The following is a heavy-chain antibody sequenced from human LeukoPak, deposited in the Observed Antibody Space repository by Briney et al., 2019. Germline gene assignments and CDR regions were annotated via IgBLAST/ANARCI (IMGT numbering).Heavy chain of an antibody. V-gene: IGHV1-18*01. Sequence: GASVKVSCKASGYTFTSYGISWVRQAPGQGLEWMGWISAYNGNTNYAQKLQGRVTMTTDTSTSTAYMELRSLRSDDTAVYYCARGGWFGELNYYYYYMDVWGKGTTVTISS. CDR3: ARGGWFGELNYYYYYMDV. CDR1: GYTFTSYG. J-gene: IGHJ6*03. CDR2: ISAYNGNT. D-gene: IGHD3-10*01.